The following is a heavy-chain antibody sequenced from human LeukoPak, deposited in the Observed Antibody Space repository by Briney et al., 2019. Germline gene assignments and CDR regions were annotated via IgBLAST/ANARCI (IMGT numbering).Heavy chain of an antibody. D-gene: IGHD1-26*01. J-gene: IGHJ6*03. CDR1: GFTFSSYA. CDR3: AKGGGWEVQYYYYYMDV. CDR2: ISGSGGSGGGT. Sequence: GGSLRLSCAASGFTFSSYAMSWVRQAPGKGLEWVSGISGSGGSGGGTYYADSVKGRFTISRDNSKNTLYLQMNSLRAEDTAVYYCAKGGGWEVQYYYYYMDVWGKGTTVTISS. V-gene: IGHV3-23*01.